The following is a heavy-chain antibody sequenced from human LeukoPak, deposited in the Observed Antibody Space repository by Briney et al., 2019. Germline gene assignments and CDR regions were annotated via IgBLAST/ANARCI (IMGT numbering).Heavy chain of an antibody. Sequence: GGSLRLSCAASGFTFDDYAMHWVRQAPGKGLEWVSGISWNSGSIGYADSVKGRFTISRDNAKNSLYLQMNSLRVEDMALYYCAKGGEMATIGGYFDYWGQGTLVTVSS. V-gene: IGHV3-9*03. D-gene: IGHD5-24*01. CDR1: GFTFDDYA. J-gene: IGHJ4*02. CDR3: AKGGEMATIGGYFDY. CDR2: ISWNSGSI.